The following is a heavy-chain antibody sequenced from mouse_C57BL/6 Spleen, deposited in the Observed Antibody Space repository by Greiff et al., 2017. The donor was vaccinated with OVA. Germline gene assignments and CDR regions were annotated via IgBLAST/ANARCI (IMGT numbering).Heavy chain of an antibody. D-gene: IGHD1-1*01. CDR1: GYSITSGYY. V-gene: IGHV3-6*01. CDR2: LSYDGSN. CDR3: AREVGSSYAMDY. Sequence: VQLKESGPGLVKPSQSLSLTCSVTGYSITSGYYWNWIRQFPGNKLEWMGYLSYDGSNNYNPSLKNRISITRDTSKNQFFLKLNSVTTEDTATYYCAREVGSSYAMDYWGQGTSVTVSS. J-gene: IGHJ4*01.